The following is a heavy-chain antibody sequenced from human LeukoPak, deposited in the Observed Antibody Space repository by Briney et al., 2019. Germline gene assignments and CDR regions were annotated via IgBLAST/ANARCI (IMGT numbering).Heavy chain of an antibody. CDR2: ISGSGGST. CDR3: AKTDYYDSSGYGRVFDY. Sequence: GGSLRLSCAASGFTFSSYAMSWVRQAPGKGLEWVSAISGSGGSTYYADSVKGRFTISRDNSKNTLYLQMNSLRAEDTAVYYCAKTDYYDSSGYGRVFDYWGQGTLVTVPS. J-gene: IGHJ4*02. CDR1: GFTFSSYA. D-gene: IGHD3-22*01. V-gene: IGHV3-23*01.